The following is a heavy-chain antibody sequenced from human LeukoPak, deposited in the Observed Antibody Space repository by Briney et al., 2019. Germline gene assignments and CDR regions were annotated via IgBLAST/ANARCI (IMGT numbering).Heavy chain of an antibody. CDR3: ARLGYCSGGSCYFLGLTD. V-gene: IGHV3-23*01. J-gene: IGHJ4*02. Sequence: GGSLRLSCAASGFTFSSYAMSWVRQAPGKGLEWVSAISGSGGSTYYADSVKGRFTISRDNSKNTLYLQMNSLRAEDTAVYYCARLGYCSGGSCYFLGLTDWGQGTLVTVSS. D-gene: IGHD2-15*01. CDR2: ISGSGGST. CDR1: GFTFSSYA.